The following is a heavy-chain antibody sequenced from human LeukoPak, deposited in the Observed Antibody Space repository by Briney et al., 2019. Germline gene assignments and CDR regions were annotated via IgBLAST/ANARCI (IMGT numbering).Heavy chain of an antibody. V-gene: IGHV3-7*01. CDR3: ARDAGYDYGDYGFDY. Sequence: GSLRLSCAASGFTFSSYWMSWVRQAPGKGLEWVANIKQDGSEKYYVDSVKGRFTISRDNAKNSLYLQMNSLRAEDTAVYYCARDAGYDYGDYGFDYWGQGTLVTVSS. CDR2: IKQDGSEK. CDR1: GFTFSSYW. D-gene: IGHD4-17*01. J-gene: IGHJ4*02.